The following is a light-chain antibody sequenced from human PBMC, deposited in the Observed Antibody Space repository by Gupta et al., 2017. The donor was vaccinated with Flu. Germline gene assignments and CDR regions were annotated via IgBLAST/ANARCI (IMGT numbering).Light chain of an antibody. CDR2: NAT. CDR1: QRITSGY. J-gene: IGKJ3*01. Sequence: EIVLTQSPVTLSLSPGETATLSCRPSQRITSGYLAWYQQRPGQAPKLLIYNATSRAAGIPDRFSGSVSGTDFILTITSREPEDFGVYYCQHQDYSPRSFGHGTMVAVK. CDR3: QHQDYSPRS. V-gene: IGKV3-20*01.